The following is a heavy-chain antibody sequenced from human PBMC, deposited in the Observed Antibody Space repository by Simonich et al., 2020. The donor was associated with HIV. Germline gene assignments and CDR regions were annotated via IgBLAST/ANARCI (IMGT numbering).Heavy chain of an antibody. Sequence: QVQLQQWVAGLLKPSETLSLTCAVYGGYFSGYYWGWIRQAPGKGLEWIGEINHSGSTNHTPSLKSRVTISVDTSKNQFSLKLSSVTAADTAVYYCARGFYQRLYYFDYWGQGTLVTVSS. V-gene: IGHV4-34*01. CDR3: ARGFYQRLYYFDY. D-gene: IGHD2-2*01. J-gene: IGHJ4*02. CDR2: INHSGST. CDR1: GGYFSGYY.